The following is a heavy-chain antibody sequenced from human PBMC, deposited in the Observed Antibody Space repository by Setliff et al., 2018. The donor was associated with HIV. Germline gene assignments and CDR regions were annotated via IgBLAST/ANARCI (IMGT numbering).Heavy chain of an antibody. J-gene: IGHJ5*02. D-gene: IGHD3-10*01. Sequence: ASVKVSCKASGYNFINNDINWVRQATGQGLEWMGWMNPNSGNSGYAQKFQGRVTMTRSTSFSTAYIELSNLTSEDTAIYYWAGKHKVSLGRGIVVLWGFDPWGQGTLVTVSS. CDR3: AGKHKVSLGRGIVVLWGFDP. V-gene: IGHV1-8*02. CDR1: GYNFINND. CDR2: MNPNSGNS.